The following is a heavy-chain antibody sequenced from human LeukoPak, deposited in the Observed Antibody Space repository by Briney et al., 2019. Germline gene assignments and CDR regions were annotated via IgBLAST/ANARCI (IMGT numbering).Heavy chain of an antibody. J-gene: IGHJ4*02. D-gene: IGHD5-18*01. CDR1: GFTFSSYA. V-gene: IGHV3-33*08. Sequence: GRSLRLSCAASGFTFSSYAMHWVRQAPGKGLEWVAVIWYDGSNKYYADSVKGRFTISRDNSKNTLYLQMNSLRAEDTAVYYCARDEGGYSYGRGDYWGQGTLVTVSS. CDR3: ARDEGGYSYGRGDY. CDR2: IWYDGSNK.